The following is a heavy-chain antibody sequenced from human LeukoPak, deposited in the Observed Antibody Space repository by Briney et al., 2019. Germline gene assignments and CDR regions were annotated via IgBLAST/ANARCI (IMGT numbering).Heavy chain of an antibody. Sequence: PSETLSLTCAVYGGSFSGYYWSWIRQPPGKGLEWIGEINHSGSTNYNPSLNSRVTISVDTSKNQFSLKLSSVTAADTAVYYCARGGYNLYYFDYWGQGTLVTVSS. V-gene: IGHV4-34*01. J-gene: IGHJ4*02. CDR2: INHSGST. D-gene: IGHD5-24*01. CDR1: GGSFSGYY. CDR3: ARGGYNLYYFDY.